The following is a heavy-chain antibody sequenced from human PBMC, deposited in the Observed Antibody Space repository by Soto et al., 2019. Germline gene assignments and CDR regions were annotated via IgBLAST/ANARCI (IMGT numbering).Heavy chain of an antibody. D-gene: IGHD6-19*01. J-gene: IGHJ5*02. V-gene: IGHV3-23*01. CDR1: GFTFSSYA. CDR2: ISGSGGST. Sequence: GGSLRLSCAASGFTFSSYAMGWVHQAPGKGLEWVSAISGSGGSTYYADSVKGRFTISRDNSKNTLYLQMNSLRAEDTAVYYCAKDSVGGSGWLKLNWFDPWGQGTLVTVSS. CDR3: AKDSVGGSGWLKLNWFDP.